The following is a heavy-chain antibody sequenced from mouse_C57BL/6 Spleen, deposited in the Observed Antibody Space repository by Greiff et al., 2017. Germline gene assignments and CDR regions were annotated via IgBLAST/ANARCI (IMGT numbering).Heavy chain of an antibody. CDR2: IDPSDSET. V-gene: IGHV1-52*01. D-gene: IGHD1-1*01. J-gene: IGHJ4*01. CDR1: GYTFTSYW. Sequence: QVQLQQPGAELVRPGSSVKLSCKASGYTFTSYWMHWVKQRPIQGLEWIGNIDPSDSETHYNQKFKDKATLTVDKSSSTAYMQLSSLTSEDSAVXYCARSGNGIPDAMDYWGQGTSVTVSS. CDR3: ARSGNGIPDAMDY.